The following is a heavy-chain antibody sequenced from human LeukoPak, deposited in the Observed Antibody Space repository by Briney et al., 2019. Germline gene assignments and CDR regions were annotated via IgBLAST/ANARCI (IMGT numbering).Heavy chain of an antibody. J-gene: IGHJ6*02. D-gene: IGHD1-14*01. V-gene: IGHV3-66*02. CDR3: ARGNTDHARRSNGMDV. CDR1: GFPFTIAY. Sequence: PGGSLLLSCAASGFPFTIAYMTWVRPAPGEGLEWGSVIYMGSSIYYADSVQGRVTISRDNSKNTLFLQTSSLRVEDTAVYYCARGNTDHARRSNGMDVWGQGTTVTVSS. CDR2: IYMGSSI.